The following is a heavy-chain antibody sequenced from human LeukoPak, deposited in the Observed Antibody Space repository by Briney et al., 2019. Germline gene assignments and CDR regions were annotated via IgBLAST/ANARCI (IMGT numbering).Heavy chain of an antibody. Sequence: PSETLSLTCTVSGGSISSYYWSWIRQPPGKGLEWIGYIYYSGSTNHNPSLKSRVTISVDTSKNQFSLKLSSVTAADTAVYYCARTDLADAFDIWGQGTMVTVSS. CDR1: GGSISSYY. CDR2: IYYSGST. V-gene: IGHV4-59*01. CDR3: ARTDLADAFDI. J-gene: IGHJ3*02.